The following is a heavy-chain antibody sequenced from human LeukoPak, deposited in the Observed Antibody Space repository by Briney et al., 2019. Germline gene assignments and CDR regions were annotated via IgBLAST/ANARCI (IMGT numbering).Heavy chain of an antibody. D-gene: IGHD4-11*01. CDR2: ISNYFGVT. V-gene: IGHV1-18*04. Sequence: ASVKVSCKASGFRFTSFGVSWVRQAPGQGLEWMGWISNYFGVTHYAEKFEDRVTMTIDTSTATAYMELRSLRYDTAIYYCARDSDYSGNGNGDWFDPWGQRTVVTVSS. CDR1: GFRFTSFG. CDR3: ARDSDYSGNGNGDWFDP. J-gene: IGHJ5*02.